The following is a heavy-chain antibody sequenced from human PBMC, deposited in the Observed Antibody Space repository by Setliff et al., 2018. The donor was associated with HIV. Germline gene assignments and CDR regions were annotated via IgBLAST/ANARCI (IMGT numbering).Heavy chain of an antibody. J-gene: IGHJ4*02. V-gene: IGHV5-51*01. CDR1: GYVFSDYW. Sequence: GESLKISCEVSGYVFSDYWIAWVRQTPGKGLEWMGLVYPADSNTIYSPSFQHQVTISADMSFSTAFLQWSDVKASDSGIYFCARLGGSFGIPHFDFWGQGTPVTVSS. D-gene: IGHD3-3*02. CDR3: ARLGGSFGIPHFDF. CDR2: VYPADSNT.